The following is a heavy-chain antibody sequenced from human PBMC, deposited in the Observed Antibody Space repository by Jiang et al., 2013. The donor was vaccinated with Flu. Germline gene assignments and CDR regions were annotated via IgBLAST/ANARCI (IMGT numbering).Heavy chain of an antibody. V-gene: IGHV4-59*08. J-gene: IGHJ4*02. CDR2: IYYSGST. CDR1: GGSISGYY. CDR3: ARHSDYGDFYIPDY. Sequence: GPGLVKPSETLSLTCTVSGGSISGYYWSWIRQPPGKGLEWIGYIYYSGSTNYNPSLKSRVTISVDTSKNQFSLRLSSVTAADTAVYYCARHSDYGDFYIPDYWGQGALVTVSS. D-gene: IGHD4-17*01.